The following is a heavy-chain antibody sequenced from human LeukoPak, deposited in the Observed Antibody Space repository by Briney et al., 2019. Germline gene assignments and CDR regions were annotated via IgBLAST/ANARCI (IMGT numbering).Heavy chain of an antibody. D-gene: IGHD2-8*01. Sequence: PSETLSLTCTVSGGSISSSSYYWGWIRQPPGKGLEWIGSIYYSGSTYYNPSLKSRVTISVDTSKNQFSLKLSSVTAADTAVYYCARRKTGMVDYWGQGTLVTVSS. V-gene: IGHV4-39*01. CDR2: IYYSGST. CDR1: GGSISSSSYY. CDR3: ARRKTGMVDY. J-gene: IGHJ4*02.